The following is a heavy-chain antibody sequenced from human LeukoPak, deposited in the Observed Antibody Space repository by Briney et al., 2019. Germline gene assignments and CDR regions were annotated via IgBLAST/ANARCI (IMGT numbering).Heavy chain of an antibody. V-gene: IGHV4-30-4*01. CDR2: IYYSGTT. J-gene: IGHJ4*02. D-gene: IGHD5-12*01. CDR3: ARQPKYSGYYRPLR. CDR1: GGSISSGDSY. Sequence: SETLSLTCIVSGGSISSGDSYWSWIRQPPGKGLECIGYIYYSGTTYYNPSLKSRVTISIDTSKNQFSLKLSSVTAADTAVFYCARQPKYSGYYRPLRWGQGTLVTVSS.